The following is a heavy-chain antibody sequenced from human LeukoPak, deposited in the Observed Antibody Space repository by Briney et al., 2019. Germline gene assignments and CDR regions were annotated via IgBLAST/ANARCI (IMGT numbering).Heavy chain of an antibody. V-gene: IGHV4-39*01. D-gene: IGHD6-13*01. CDR3: ARLVGSSWYHEVLLGRDY. J-gene: IGHJ4*02. CDR2: IYYRGST. CDR1: GGSISSSSYY. Sequence: TSETLSLTCTVSGGSISSSSYYWGWIRQPPGKGLEWIGYIYYRGSTYYNPSLKSRVTISVDTSKNQFSLKLSSVTAADTAVYYCARLVGSSWYHEVLLGRDYWGQGTLVTVSS.